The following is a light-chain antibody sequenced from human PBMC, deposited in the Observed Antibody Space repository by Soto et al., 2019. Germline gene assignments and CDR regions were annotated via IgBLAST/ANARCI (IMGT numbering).Light chain of an antibody. CDR2: GAS. CDR1: QSVNTN. J-gene: IGKJ4*01. V-gene: IGKV3-15*01. Sequence: VMTQSPVTLSVSPGEGATLSCRASQSVNTNFAWFQQQPGQAPRLLSFGASTRATGIPARFSGSGSDTEFTLTISSLQSEDFVVYSCQQYNNSPHTFGGATKVEFK. CDR3: QQYNNSPHT.